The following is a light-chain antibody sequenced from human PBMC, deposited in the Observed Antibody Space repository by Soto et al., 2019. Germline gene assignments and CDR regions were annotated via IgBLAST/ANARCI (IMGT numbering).Light chain of an antibody. CDR1: SSDVGGYNY. CDR2: EVS. Sequence: QSVLTQPASVSGSPGQSITISCTGTSSDVGGYNYVSWYQQYPGKVPKLMIYEVSSRPSGVSNRFSGSKSGNTASLTISGLQAEDEADYYCSSYRRSNTLVFGTGTKVTVL. V-gene: IGLV2-14*01. CDR3: SSYRRSNTLV. J-gene: IGLJ1*01.